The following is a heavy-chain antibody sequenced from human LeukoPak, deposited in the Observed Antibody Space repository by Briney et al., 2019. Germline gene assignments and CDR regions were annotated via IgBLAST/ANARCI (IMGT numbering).Heavy chain of an antibody. D-gene: IGHD4-17*01. Sequence: GGSLRLSCAASGFTFSVYSMNWVRQAPGKGLEWVSYISGSSSTIYYADSVKGRFTISRDNAKNSLYLQMNSLRAEDTAVYYCARDPLFMTTVTTPDYWGQGTLVTVSS. CDR3: ARDPLFMTTVTTPDY. J-gene: IGHJ4*02. CDR1: GFTFSVYS. CDR2: ISGSSSTI. V-gene: IGHV3-48*04.